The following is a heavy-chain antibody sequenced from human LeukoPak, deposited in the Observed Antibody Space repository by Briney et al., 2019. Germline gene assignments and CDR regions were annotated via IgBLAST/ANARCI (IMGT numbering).Heavy chain of an antibody. CDR2: IFPTGSA. V-gene: IGHV4-4*09. CDR1: GGSISGYY. CDR3: ARRNHYFYYMDV. Sequence: SETLSLTCTVSGGSISGYYWSWIRQSPVKGLEWIGYIFPTGSAFYNPSLESRVTISLDTSENQFSLTLSSVTAADTAVYYCARRNHYFYYMDVWGKGTTVTVSS. J-gene: IGHJ6*03.